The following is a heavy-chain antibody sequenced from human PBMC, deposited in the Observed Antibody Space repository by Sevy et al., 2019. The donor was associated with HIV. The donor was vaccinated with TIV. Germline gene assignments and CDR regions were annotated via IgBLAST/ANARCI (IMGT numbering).Heavy chain of an antibody. CDR1: GGTFSSYG. J-gene: IGHJ4*02. V-gene: IGHV1-69*13. CDR2: IIPILGTV. D-gene: IGHD6-19*01. CDR3: ARGGGNGWYYFDY. Sequence: ASVKVSCKASGGTFSSYGISWVRQAPGQGLEWMGGIIPILGTVNYAQKFQGRVTITAHESTKTAYMGLSSLRSEDTAVYYCARGGGNGWYYFDYWGQETLVTVSS.